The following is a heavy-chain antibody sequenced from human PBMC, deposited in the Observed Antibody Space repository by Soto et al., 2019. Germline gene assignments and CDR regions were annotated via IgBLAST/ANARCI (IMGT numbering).Heavy chain of an antibody. CDR3: AHRPRTGSGYFYFED. J-gene: IGHJ4*02. V-gene: IGHV2-5*01. Sequence: QITLKQSGPALVKSTQSLTLTCSLSGFSISTSGEAVGWIRQPPGQALEWLALIYWNGDKRYSPSLESILTITKDTSTSQVVLLMTNLDPADTATYYCAHRPRTGSGYFYFEDGGQGSLVSVS. D-gene: IGHD5-12*01. CDR2: IYWNGDK. CDR1: GFSISTSGEA.